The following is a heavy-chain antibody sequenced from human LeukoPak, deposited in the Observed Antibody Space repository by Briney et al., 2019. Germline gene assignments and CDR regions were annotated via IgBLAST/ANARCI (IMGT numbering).Heavy chain of an antibody. CDR3: AKDMGSESLSDYDILTAGGFDY. CDR2: ISWNSGSI. D-gene: IGHD3-9*01. J-gene: IGHJ4*02. V-gene: IGHV3-9*01. Sequence: GRSLRLSCAASGFTFDDYAMHWVRQAPGKGLEWVSGISWNSGSIGYADSVKGRFTISRDNAKNSLYLQMNSLRAEDTALYYCAKDMGSESLSDYDILTAGGFDYWGQGTLVTVSS. CDR1: GFTFDDYA.